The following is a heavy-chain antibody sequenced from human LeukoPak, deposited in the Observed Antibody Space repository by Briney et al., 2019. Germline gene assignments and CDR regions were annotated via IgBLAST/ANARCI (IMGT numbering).Heavy chain of an antibody. D-gene: IGHD2-2*02. V-gene: IGHV4-4*07. Sequence: PSETLSLTCTVSGGSISSYYWSWIRQPAGKGLEWIGRIYTSGSTNYNPSLKSRVTMSVDTSKNQFSLKLSSVTAADTAVYYCARGYCSSTSCYRRGYDNWFDPWGQGTLVTVSS. J-gene: IGHJ5*02. CDR1: GGSISSYY. CDR2: IYTSGST. CDR3: ARGYCSSTSCYRRGYDNWFDP.